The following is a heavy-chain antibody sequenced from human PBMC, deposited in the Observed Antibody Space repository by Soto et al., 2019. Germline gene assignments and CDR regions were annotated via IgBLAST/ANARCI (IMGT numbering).Heavy chain of an antibody. V-gene: IGHV1-69*02. D-gene: IGHD3-3*01. CDR1: GGTFGSYS. J-gene: IGHJ6*02. CDR2: IIPILGIA. CDR3: ASFTSMGMDV. Sequence: QVQLVQSGAEVKKPGSSVKVSCKACGGTFGSYSISWVRQAPGQGLEWMGRIIPILGIANYAQKFQGRVTITADKSTSTAYMELSSLRSEDTAVYYCASFTSMGMDVWGQGTTVTVSS.